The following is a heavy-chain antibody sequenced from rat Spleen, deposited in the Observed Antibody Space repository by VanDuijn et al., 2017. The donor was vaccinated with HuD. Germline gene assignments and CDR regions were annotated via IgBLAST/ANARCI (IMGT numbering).Heavy chain of an antibody. CDR2: IWTAGNT. CDR3: VRERHSYGVMDA. Sequence: QVQLKESGPGLVQPSQTLSLTCTVSGLSLTSNGVSWLRQPPGKGLEWLGVIWTAGNTEYNSGLKSRLNISRDTSQRQFFLKMNSLQTENIATYYCVRERHSYGVMDAWGQGTSVTVSS. J-gene: IGHJ4*01. D-gene: IGHD1-12*01. V-gene: IGHV2-47*01. CDR1: GLSLTSNG.